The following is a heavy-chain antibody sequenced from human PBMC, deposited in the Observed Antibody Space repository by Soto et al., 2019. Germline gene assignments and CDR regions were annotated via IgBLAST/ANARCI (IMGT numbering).Heavy chain of an antibody. Sequence: QPGGSLRLSCAASGFTFSSYGMHWVRQAPGKGLEWVAVISYDGSNKYYADSVKGRFTISRDNSKNTLYLQMNSLRAEDTAVYYCAKAPKCSGGSCYFDYWGQGTLVTVSS. J-gene: IGHJ4*02. V-gene: IGHV3-30*18. CDR1: GFTFSSYG. CDR2: ISYDGSNK. CDR3: AKAPKCSGGSCYFDY. D-gene: IGHD2-15*01.